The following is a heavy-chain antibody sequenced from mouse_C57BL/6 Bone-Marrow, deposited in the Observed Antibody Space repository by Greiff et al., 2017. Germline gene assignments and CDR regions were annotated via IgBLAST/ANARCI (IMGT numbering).Heavy chain of an antibody. CDR3: AREGARVGDY. Sequence: VKLMESGPELVKPGASVKISCKASGYAFSSSWMNWVKQRPGKGLEWIGRIYPGDGDTNYNGKFKGKATLTADKSSSTAYMQLSSLTSEDSAVYFCAREGARVGDYWGQGTTLTVSS. V-gene: IGHV1-82*01. J-gene: IGHJ2*01. D-gene: IGHD3-3*01. CDR1: GYAFSSSW. CDR2: IYPGDGDT.